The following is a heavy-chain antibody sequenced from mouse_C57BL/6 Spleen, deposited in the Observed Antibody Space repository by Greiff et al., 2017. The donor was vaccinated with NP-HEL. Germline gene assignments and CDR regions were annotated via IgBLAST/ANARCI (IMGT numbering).Heavy chain of an antibody. Sequence: QVQLQQSGAELVKPGASVKLSCKASGYTFTEYTIHWVKQRSGQGLEWIGWFYPGSGSIKYNEKFKDKATLTADKSSSTAYMELSRLTSEDSAVYFCERHEDHYDGYYPYAMDDWGQGTSVTVSS. CDR1: GYTFTEYT. J-gene: IGHJ4*01. CDR3: ERHEDHYDGYYPYAMDD. V-gene: IGHV1-62-2*01. D-gene: IGHD2-3*01. CDR2: FYPGSGSI.